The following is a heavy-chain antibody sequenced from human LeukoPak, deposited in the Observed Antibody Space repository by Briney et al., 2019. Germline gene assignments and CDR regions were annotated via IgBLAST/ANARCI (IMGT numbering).Heavy chain of an antibody. D-gene: IGHD2-21*01. V-gene: IGHV3-23*01. CDR2: ISGSGGST. J-gene: IGHJ4*02. Sequence: GGSLRLSCAASGFTFSSYAMSWVRQAPGKGLEWVSAISGSGGSTYYADSVKGRFTISRDNSKNTLYLQMNSLRAEDTAVYYCAKCARTVSVSCSSHFDYWGQGTLVTVSS. CDR3: AKCARTVSVSCSSHFDY. CDR1: GFTFSSYA.